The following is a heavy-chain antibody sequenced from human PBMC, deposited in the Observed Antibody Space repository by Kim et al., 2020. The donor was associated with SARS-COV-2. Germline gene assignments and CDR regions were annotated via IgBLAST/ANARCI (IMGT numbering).Heavy chain of an antibody. CDR3: ARGWFGQVGDY. CDR1: GFSFNTYT. CDR2: ITVSSTHM. D-gene: IGHD3-10*01. Sequence: GGSLRLSCAASGFSFNTYTMDWVRQAPGKGLEWVSSITVSSTHMYYADSVKGRFTISRDTATNSVYLHMDSLRADDTAVYYCARGWFGQVGDYWGQGNRVTVSS. J-gene: IGHJ4*02. V-gene: IGHV3-21*01.